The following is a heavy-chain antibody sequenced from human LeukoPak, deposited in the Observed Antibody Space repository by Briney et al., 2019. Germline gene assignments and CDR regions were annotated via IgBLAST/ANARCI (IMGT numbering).Heavy chain of an antibody. CDR1: GGSISSYY. Sequence: PSETLSLTCTVSGGSISSYYWSWIRQPAGKGLEWIGRFYTSGSTNYNPSLKSRLTMSADTSKNQFSLKLSSVTAADTAVYYCARDNWGYDFWSGSKTYYYFDYWGQGTLVTVSS. V-gene: IGHV4-4*07. J-gene: IGHJ4*02. CDR3: ARDNWGYDFWSGSKTYYYFDY. CDR2: FYTSGST. D-gene: IGHD3-3*01.